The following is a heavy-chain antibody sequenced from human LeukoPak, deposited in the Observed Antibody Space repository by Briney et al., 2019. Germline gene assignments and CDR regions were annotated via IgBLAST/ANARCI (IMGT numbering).Heavy chain of an antibody. D-gene: IGHD3-10*02. CDR2: ISSSGSTI. CDR1: GFTFSSYE. CDR3: AELGITMIGGV. Sequence: PGGSLRLSCAASGFTFSSYEMNWVRQAPGKGLEWVSYISSSGSTIYYADSAKGRFTISRDNAKNSLYLQVNSLRAEDTAVYYCAELGITMIGGVWGKGTTVTISS. V-gene: IGHV3-48*03. J-gene: IGHJ6*04.